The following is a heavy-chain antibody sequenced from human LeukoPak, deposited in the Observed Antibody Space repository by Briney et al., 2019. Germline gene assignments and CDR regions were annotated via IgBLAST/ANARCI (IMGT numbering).Heavy chain of an antibody. CDR1: GFTFSSYG. CDR2: ISGSGGST. Sequence: GGSLRLSCAASGFTFSSYGMSWVRQAPGKGLEWVSAISGSGGSTYYADSVKGRFTISRDNSKNTLYLQMNSLRAEDTAVYYCAKDLRGSSGCLGYWGQGTLVTVSS. J-gene: IGHJ4*02. CDR3: AKDLRGSSGCLGY. D-gene: IGHD6-19*01. V-gene: IGHV3-23*01.